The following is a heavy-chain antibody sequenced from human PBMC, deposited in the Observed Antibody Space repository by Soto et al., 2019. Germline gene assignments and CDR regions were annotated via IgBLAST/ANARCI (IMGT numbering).Heavy chain of an antibody. V-gene: IGHV1-69*12. CDR1: GGTFSSYA. Sequence: QVQLVQSGAEVKKPGSSVKVSCKASGGTFSSYAISWVRQAPGQGLAWMGGIIPIFGTANYAHKFQGRVTITADEXXSNGCMELSSLGSEDTAVYYCAGASVASEQWRPRHWGQGNLVAVST. CDR2: IIPIFGTA. J-gene: IGHJ4*02. D-gene: IGHD6-19*01. CDR3: AGASVASEQWRPRH.